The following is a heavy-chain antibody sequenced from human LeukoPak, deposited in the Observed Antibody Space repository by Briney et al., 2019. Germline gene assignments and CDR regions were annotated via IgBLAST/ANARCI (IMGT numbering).Heavy chain of an antibody. CDR1: GGSISSYY. Sequence: SETLSLTCTVSGGSISSYYWSWIRQPAGKGLEWIGRIYTSGSTNYNPSLKSRVTISVDTSKKWLSLKLTSVTAADTAIYYCAREYTTSSTAFDIWGQGTTVTVSS. D-gene: IGHD6-6*01. CDR2: IYTSGST. J-gene: IGHJ3*02. V-gene: IGHV4-4*07. CDR3: AREYTTSSTAFDI.